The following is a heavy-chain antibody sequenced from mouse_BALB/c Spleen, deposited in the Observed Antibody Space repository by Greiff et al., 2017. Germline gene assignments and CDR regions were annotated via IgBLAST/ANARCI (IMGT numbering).Heavy chain of an antibody. Sequence: EVQLQQSGPELVKPGASVKISCKASGYSFTGYYMHWVKQSHVKSLEWNGRINPYNGATSYNQNFKDKASLTVDKSSSTAYMELHSLTSEDSAVYYCARGNYGTYGEFAYWGQGTLVTVSA. D-gene: IGHD2-1*01. CDR1: GYSFTGYY. CDR3: ARGNYGTYGEFAY. CDR2: INPYNGAT. J-gene: IGHJ3*01. V-gene: IGHV1-31*01.